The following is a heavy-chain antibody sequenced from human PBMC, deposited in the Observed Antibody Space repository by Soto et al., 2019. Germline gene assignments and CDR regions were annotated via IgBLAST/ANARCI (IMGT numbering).Heavy chain of an antibody. Sequence: ASVKVSCKASGYTVTSYGISWVRQAPGQGLEWMGWISAYNGNTNYAQKLQGRVTMTTDTSTSTAYMELRSLRSDDTAVYYCARDPGIAAAGAPDYRGKGTLVTVSS. CDR3: ARDPGIAAAGAPDY. V-gene: IGHV1-18*04. J-gene: IGHJ4*02. CDR1: GYTVTSYG. CDR2: ISAYNGNT. D-gene: IGHD6-13*01.